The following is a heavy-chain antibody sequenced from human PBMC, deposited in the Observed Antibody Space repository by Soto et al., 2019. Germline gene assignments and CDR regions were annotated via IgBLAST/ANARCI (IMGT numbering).Heavy chain of an antibody. CDR1: GGNFNTYP. CDR3: ARDSRLWGSTGWKRETRFDS. J-gene: IGHJ3*02. V-gene: IGHV1-69*18. Sequence: QVQLEQSGAEVKRPGSSVKVSCKTSGGNFNTYPISWVRQAPGHRLEWMGKIIPIFGTPDYAQKFKARVTINADETTTAAYMELRSMKSDDSAVYNCARDSRLWGSTGWKRETRFDSWGQGTMVTVPS. D-gene: IGHD3-16*01. CDR2: IIPIFGTP.